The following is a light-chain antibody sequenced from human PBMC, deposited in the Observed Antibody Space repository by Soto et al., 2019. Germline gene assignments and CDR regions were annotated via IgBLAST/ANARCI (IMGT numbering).Light chain of an antibody. CDR2: LGS. J-gene: IGKJ2*01. Sequence: DIVMTQSPLSLPVTPGEPASISCRSSQSLLHSKGYNYLDWYLQKPGQSPQLLIYLGSNRASRVPDRFSGSGSGTDFTLKISRVEAEDVGVYYCMQALQTPYTFGQGTKLEIK. CDR3: MQALQTPYT. CDR1: QSLLHSKGYNY. V-gene: IGKV2-28*01.